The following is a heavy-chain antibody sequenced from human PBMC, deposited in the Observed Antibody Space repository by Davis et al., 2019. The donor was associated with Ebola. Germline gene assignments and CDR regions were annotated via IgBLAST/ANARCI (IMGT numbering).Heavy chain of an antibody. CDR2: IRSKAYGGTT. Sequence: PGGSLRLSCTASGFTFGDYAMSWFRQAPGKGLEWVGFIRSKAYGGTTEYAASVKGRFTISRDDSKSIAYLQMNSLKTEDTAVYYCTRDCSGGSCYSGYYYYGMDVWGQGTTVTVSS. CDR3: TRDCSGGSCYSGYYYYGMDV. D-gene: IGHD2-15*01. V-gene: IGHV3-49*03. CDR1: GFTFGDYA. J-gene: IGHJ6*02.